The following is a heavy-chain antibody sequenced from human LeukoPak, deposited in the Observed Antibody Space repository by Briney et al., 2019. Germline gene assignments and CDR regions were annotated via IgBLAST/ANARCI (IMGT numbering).Heavy chain of an antibody. CDR3: ASISGGSYYVFDY. CDR1: GYTFTGYY. Sequence: ASVKVSCKASGYTFTGYYMHWVRQAPGQGLEWMGWINPNSGGTNYAQKFQGRVTMTRDTSISTAYMELSRLRSDDTAVYYCASISGGSYYVFDYWGQGTLVTVSS. J-gene: IGHJ4*02. CDR2: INPNSGGT. D-gene: IGHD1-26*01. V-gene: IGHV1-2*02.